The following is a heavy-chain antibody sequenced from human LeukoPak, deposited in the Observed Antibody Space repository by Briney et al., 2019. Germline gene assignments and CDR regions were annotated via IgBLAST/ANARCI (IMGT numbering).Heavy chain of an antibody. CDR2: IYDSGST. D-gene: IGHD2/OR15-2a*01. CDR1: GGSISSGGYY. Sequence: PSETLSLTCTVSGGSISSGGYYWSWIRQHPGKGLEWIGYIYDSGSTYYNPSLKSRVTISVDTSKNQFSLKLSSVTAADTAVYYCARSYYGEEEMNWFDPWGQGTLVTVSS. CDR3: ARSYYGEEEMNWFDP. J-gene: IGHJ5*02. V-gene: IGHV4-31*03.